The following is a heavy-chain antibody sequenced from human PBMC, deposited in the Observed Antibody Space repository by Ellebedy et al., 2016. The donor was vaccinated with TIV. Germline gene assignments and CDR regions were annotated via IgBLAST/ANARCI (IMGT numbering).Heavy chain of an antibody. V-gene: IGHV1-2*02. CDR1: GYTFTGYY. Sequence: ASVKVSCXASGYTFTGYYMHWVRQAPGQGLEWMGWINPNSGGTNYAQKFQGRVTMTRDTSISTAYMELSRLRSDDTAVYYCARDPILWFGELLYRVGPVHTPWVDYWGQGTLVTVSS. CDR2: INPNSGGT. J-gene: IGHJ4*02. CDR3: ARDPILWFGELLYRVGPVHTPWVDY. D-gene: IGHD3-10*01.